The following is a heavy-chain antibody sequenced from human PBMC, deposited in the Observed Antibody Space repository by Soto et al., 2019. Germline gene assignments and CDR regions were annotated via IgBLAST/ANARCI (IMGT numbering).Heavy chain of an antibody. CDR2: IYYSGST. Sequence: SETLSLTCTVSGGSISSGGYYWSWIRQHPGKGLEWIGYIYYSGSTYYNPSLKSRVTISVDTSKNQFSLKLSSVTAADTAVYYCARSFNYYGSGSRLRFYYMDVWGKGTTVTVSS. J-gene: IGHJ6*03. CDR3: ARSFNYYGSGSRLRFYYMDV. V-gene: IGHV4-31*03. D-gene: IGHD3-10*01. CDR1: GGSISSGGYY.